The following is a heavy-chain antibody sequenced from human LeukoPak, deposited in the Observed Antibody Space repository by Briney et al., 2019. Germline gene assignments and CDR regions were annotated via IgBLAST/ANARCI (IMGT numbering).Heavy chain of an antibody. CDR3: AGVPSRYYYGSGSYHSSARFDP. D-gene: IGHD3-10*01. Sequence: SETLSLTCTVSGGSISSYYWSWIRQPPGKGLEWIGYIYYSGSTNYNPSLKSRVTISVDTSKNQFSLKLSSVTAADTAVYYCAGVPSRYYYGSGSYHSSARFDPWGQGTLVTVSS. CDR1: GGSISSYY. J-gene: IGHJ5*02. V-gene: IGHV4-59*01. CDR2: IYYSGST.